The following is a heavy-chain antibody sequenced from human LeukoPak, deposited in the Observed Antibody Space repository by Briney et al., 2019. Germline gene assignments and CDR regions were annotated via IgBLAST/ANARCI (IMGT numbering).Heavy chain of an antibody. CDR3: ARGSLWFGTTGFDP. J-gene: IGHJ5*02. D-gene: IGHD3-10*01. V-gene: IGHV3-33*01. CDR1: GFTFSSYG. CDR2: IWYDGSNK. Sequence: GGSLRLSCAASGFTFSSYGMHWVRQAPGKGLEWVAVIWYDGSNKYYADSVKGRFTISRDNSKNTLYLQMNSLRAEDTAVYYCARGSLWFGTTGFDPWGQGTLVTVSS.